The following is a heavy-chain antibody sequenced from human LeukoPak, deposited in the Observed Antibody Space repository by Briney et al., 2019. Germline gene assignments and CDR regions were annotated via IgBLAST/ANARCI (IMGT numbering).Heavy chain of an antibody. V-gene: IGHV3-21*01. J-gene: IGHJ3*01. CDR1: GFTFSSYS. D-gene: IGHD7-27*01. Sequence: GGSLRLSCAASGFTFSSYSMNWVRQAPGKGLEWVSSISSSSSSIYYADSVKGRFTISRDNAKNSLYLQMNSLRAEDTAVYYCARGGLGISGAFDVWGQGTMVTVSS. CDR3: ARGGLGISGAFDV. CDR2: ISSSSSSI.